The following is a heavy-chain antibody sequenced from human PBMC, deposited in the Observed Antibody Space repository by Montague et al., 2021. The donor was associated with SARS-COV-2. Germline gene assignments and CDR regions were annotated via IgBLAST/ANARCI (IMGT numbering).Heavy chain of an antibody. CDR2: INYSGST. D-gene: IGHD3-22*01. Sequence: SETLSLTCTVSGGSMSGYYWSWIRQSPGKGLEWIGYINYSGSTNYNPSLKSRLTISVDTSKNHFSLNLSSVTAADTAVYYCARGRQHINMVVVVVTGGEYYFDFWGQGTLVAVSS. CDR3: ARGRQHINMVVVVVTGGEYYFDF. CDR1: GGSMSGYY. J-gene: IGHJ4*02. V-gene: IGHV4-59*01.